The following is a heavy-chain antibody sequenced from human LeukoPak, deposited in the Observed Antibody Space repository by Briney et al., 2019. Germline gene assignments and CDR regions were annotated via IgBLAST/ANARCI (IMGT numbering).Heavy chain of an antibody. J-gene: IGHJ4*02. Sequence: GGSLRLSCAASGFTFSSYGMSWVRQAPGKGLEWVSAISGSGGSTYYADSVKGRFTISRDNSKNTLYLQMNSLRAEDTAVYYCAKDLHPVGATSCGYWGRGTLVTVSS. CDR1: GFTFSSYG. D-gene: IGHD1-26*01. CDR3: AKDLHPVGATSCGY. V-gene: IGHV3-23*01. CDR2: ISGSGGST.